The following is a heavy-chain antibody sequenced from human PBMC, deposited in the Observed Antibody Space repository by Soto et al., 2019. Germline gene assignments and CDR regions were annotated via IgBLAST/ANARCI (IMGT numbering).Heavy chain of an antibody. CDR3: ARAGASDNALDI. Sequence: QVQLQESGPGLVKPSQTLSLTCTVSGGSISSGGYYWSWIRQHPGKGLEWIGYLYYSGSTYYNPAPKSRITISVSTSKSQFGLKLSSVTAADTAVYYCARAGASDNALDIWGQGTMNTVSS. D-gene: IGHD1-26*01. V-gene: IGHV4-31*03. J-gene: IGHJ3*02. CDR2: LYYSGST. CDR1: GGSISSGGYY.